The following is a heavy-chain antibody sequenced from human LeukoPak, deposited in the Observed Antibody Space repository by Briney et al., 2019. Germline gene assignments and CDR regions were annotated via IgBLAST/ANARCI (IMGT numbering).Heavy chain of an antibody. CDR3: AREMDSSEAFDI. V-gene: IGHV1-2*02. D-gene: IGHD3-22*01. CDR2: INPSRGGT. CDR1: GYTFTDYY. J-gene: IGHJ3*02. Sequence: ASVKVSCKASGYTFTDYYMHWLRQAPRQGLEWMGWINPSRGGTNYAQKFQARVTMTRDTSIATTYMELNRLTSDDTAVYFCAREMDSSEAFDIWGQGTLVTVSS.